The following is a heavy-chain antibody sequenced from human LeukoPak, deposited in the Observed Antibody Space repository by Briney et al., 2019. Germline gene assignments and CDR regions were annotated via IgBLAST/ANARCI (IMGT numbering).Heavy chain of an antibody. D-gene: IGHD1-14*01. V-gene: IGHV4-39*07. Sequence: SETLSLTCSVSGGSISSSSSYWGWIRQPPGKGLEWIGSIYYSGSTYYNPSLKSRVTISVDTSKNQFSLKLSSVTAADTAVYYCARVSVRNPYYYYYYMDVWGKGTTVTVSS. J-gene: IGHJ6*03. CDR3: ARVSVRNPYYYYYYMDV. CDR2: IYYSGST. CDR1: GGSISSSSSY.